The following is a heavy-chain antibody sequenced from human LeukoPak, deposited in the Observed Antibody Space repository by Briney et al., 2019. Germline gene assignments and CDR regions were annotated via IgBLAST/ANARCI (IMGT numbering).Heavy chain of an antibody. D-gene: IGHD2-8*02. CDR1: GFTFSNYA. CDR2: ISGSDGST. CDR3: AKGRGYRTGGCCYSDY. Sequence: GGSLRLSCTASGFTFSNYAMSWVRQAPGKGLEWVSTISGSDGSTYYADSVKGRFTISRDNSKNTLYLQMNSLRVEDTAIYYCAKGRGYRTGGCCYSDYWGQGTLVTVCS. J-gene: IGHJ4*02. V-gene: IGHV3-23*01.